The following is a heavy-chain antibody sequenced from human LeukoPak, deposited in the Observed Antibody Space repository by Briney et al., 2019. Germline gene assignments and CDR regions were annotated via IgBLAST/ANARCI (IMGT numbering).Heavy chain of an antibody. V-gene: IGHV4-39*01. D-gene: IGHD2-21*02. CDR2: IYYSGST. J-gene: IGHJ5*02. CDR3: ARTVVTAIRGINWFDP. Sequence: SETLSLTCTVSGGSISSSSYYWGWIRQPPGKGLEWIGSIYYSGSTYYNPSLKSRVTISVDTSKNQFSLKLSSVTAADTAVYYCARTVVTAIRGINWFDPWGQGTLVTVSS. CDR1: GGSISSSSYY.